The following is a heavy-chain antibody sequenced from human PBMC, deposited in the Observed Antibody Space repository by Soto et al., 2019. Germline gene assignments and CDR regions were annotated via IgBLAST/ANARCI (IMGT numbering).Heavy chain of an antibody. CDR1: GFSLSNARMG. Sequence: QVTLKESGPVLVKPTETLTLTCTVSGFSLSNARMGVSWIRQPPGKALEWLAHIFSNDEKSYSTSLKSRLTIPKDPSKSQVVLTMTNMDPVDTATYYCARITRGIAVAGGKNWFDPWGQGTLVTVSS. J-gene: IGHJ5*02. D-gene: IGHD6-19*01. CDR3: ARITRGIAVAGGKNWFDP. V-gene: IGHV2-26*01. CDR2: IFSNDEK.